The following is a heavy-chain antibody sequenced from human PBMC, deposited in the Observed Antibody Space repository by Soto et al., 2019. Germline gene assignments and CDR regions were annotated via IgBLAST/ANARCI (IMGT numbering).Heavy chain of an antibody. J-gene: IGHJ6*02. CDR2: ISAYNGNT. Sequence: QVQLVQSGAEVKKPGASVKVSCKASGYTFTSYGISWVRQAPGQGLEWMGWISAYNGNTNYAQKLQGTVTMTTDTSTSTVDMELRSLRADDTAVYYCARDRSDYGGNPDYYSYGMDFWGQETTVTVSS. CDR1: GYTFTSYG. V-gene: IGHV1-18*01. CDR3: ARDRSDYGGNPDYYSYGMDF. D-gene: IGHD4-17*01.